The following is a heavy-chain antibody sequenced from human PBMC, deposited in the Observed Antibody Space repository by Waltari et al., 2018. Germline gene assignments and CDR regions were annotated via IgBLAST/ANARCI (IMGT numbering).Heavy chain of an antibody. CDR3: AKDLRYTSLGHWYFEV. Sequence: QLVESGGGLVQPGGSLRLSCAASGFAFPNYAMSRVRQAPGKGLEWVSAVSGTGANAFYADSVKGRFTISRDNSKSTVDLQLNSLRAEDTAVYYCAKDLRYTSLGHWYFEVWGRGTLVTVSS. CDR2: VSGTGANA. CDR1: GFAFPNYA. J-gene: IGHJ2*01. V-gene: IGHV3-23*04. D-gene: IGHD5-12*01.